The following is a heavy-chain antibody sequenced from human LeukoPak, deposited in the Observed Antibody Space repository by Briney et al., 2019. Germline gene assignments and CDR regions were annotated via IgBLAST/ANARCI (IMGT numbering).Heavy chain of an antibody. CDR1: GFTFSNAW. V-gene: IGHV3-15*01. Sequence: PGGSLRLSXAASGFTFSNAWMSWVCQAPGKGLEWVGRIKSKTDGGTTDYAAPVKGRFTISRDDSKNTLYLQMNSLKTEDTAMYYYTKRRHDYGDYSDYWGQGTLVTVSS. CDR3: TKRRHDYGDYSDY. J-gene: IGHJ4*02. CDR2: IKSKTDGGTT. D-gene: IGHD4-17*01.